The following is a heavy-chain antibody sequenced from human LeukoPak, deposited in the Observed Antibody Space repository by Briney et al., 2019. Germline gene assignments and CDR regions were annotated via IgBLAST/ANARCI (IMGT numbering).Heavy chain of an antibody. CDR2: ISYDGSNK. J-gene: IGHJ4*02. CDR1: GFTFSSYA. D-gene: IGHD3-22*01. Sequence: GGSLRLSCAASGFTFSSYAMHWVRQAPGKGLEWVAVISYDGSNKYYADSVKGRFTISRDNSKNTLYLQMNSLRAEDTAVYYCARQEDYYDSSGRNFDYWGQGTLVTVSS. CDR3: ARQEDYYDSSGRNFDY. V-gene: IGHV3-30-3*01.